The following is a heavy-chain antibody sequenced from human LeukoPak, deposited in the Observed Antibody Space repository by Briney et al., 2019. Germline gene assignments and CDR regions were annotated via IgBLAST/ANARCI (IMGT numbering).Heavy chain of an antibody. CDR1: GFTFNSYS. CDR3: ARGQGRYFDWLSPYAFDFDY. Sequence: GSLRLSCAASGFTFNSYSMNWVRQAPGKGLEWIGEINHSGSTNYNPSLKSRVTISVDTSKNQFSLKLSSVTAADTAVYYCARGQGRYFDWLSPYAFDFDYWGQGTLVTVSS. D-gene: IGHD3-9*01. J-gene: IGHJ4*02. CDR2: INHSGST. V-gene: IGHV4-34*01.